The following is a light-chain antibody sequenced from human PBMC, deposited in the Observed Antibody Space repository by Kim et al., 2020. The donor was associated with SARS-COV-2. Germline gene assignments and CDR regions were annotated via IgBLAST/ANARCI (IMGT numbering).Light chain of an antibody. CDR3: SSYTGSSTLV. Sequence: GQSIPISCTGTSGDVGGYNFVSWYQQHPGKAPKLMIYDVSNRPSGISNRFSGSKSGNTASLTISGLQAEDEADYYCSSYTGSSTLVFGTGTKVTVL. J-gene: IGLJ1*01. CDR2: DVS. V-gene: IGLV2-14*03. CDR1: SGDVGGYNF.